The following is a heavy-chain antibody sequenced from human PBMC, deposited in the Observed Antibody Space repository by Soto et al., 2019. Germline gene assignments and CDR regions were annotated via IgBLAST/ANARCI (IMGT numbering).Heavy chain of an antibody. V-gene: IGHV3-11*01. Sequence: GGSLRLSCAASGFTFSDYYMSWIRQAPGKGLEWVSYISSSGSTIYYADSVKGRFTISRDNAKNSLYLQMNSLRAEDTAVYYCARMRIVVVPAATSNYYSYYMDVWGKGTTVTVSS. CDR3: ARMRIVVVPAATSNYYSYYMDV. CDR2: ISSSGSTI. D-gene: IGHD2-2*01. CDR1: GFTFSDYY. J-gene: IGHJ6*03.